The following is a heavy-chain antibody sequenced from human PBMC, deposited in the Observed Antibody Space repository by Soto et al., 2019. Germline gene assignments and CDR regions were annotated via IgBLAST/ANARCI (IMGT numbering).Heavy chain of an antibody. CDR2: IIPIFGTA. J-gene: IGHJ4*02. D-gene: IGHD3-22*01. CDR3: ASFRDDSSPYSLDY. V-gene: IGHV1-69*06. CDR1: GGAFSRYA. Sequence: SVKVSCKASGGAFSRYAISWVRQAPGQGIEWMGGIIPIFGTANYAQKFQGRVTITADKSTSTAYMELSSLRSEDTAVYYCASFRDDSSPYSLDYSGQGTLVTVFS.